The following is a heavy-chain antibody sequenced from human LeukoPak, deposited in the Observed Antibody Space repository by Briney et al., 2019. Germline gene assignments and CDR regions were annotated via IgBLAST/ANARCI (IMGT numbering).Heavy chain of an antibody. J-gene: IGHJ4*02. Sequence: GGSLRPSCAASGFTSSNYDMHWVRQAPGKGLEWVSAISSSSSYIYYADSIKGRFTISRDNAENSLYLQMNSLRAVDTAVYFCARGEEKATITALDSWGQGTLVTVSS. CDR1: GFTSSNYD. D-gene: IGHD5-24*01. V-gene: IGHV3-21*01. CDR3: ARGEEKATITALDS. CDR2: ISSSSSYI.